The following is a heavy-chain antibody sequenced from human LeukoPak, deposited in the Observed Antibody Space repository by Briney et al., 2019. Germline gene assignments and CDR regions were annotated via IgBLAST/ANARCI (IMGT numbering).Heavy chain of an antibody. J-gene: IGHJ4*02. D-gene: IGHD6-19*01. CDR2: IKSKTDAGTT. V-gene: IGHV3-15*01. Sequence: SGGSLRLSCAASGFIFSNYAVGWVRQAPGKGLEWVGRIKSKTDAGTTDYAAPVKGRFIISRDDSKNTLYLYMNSLKTEDTAVYYCTTLRRGIAVAGPGYWGQGTLVTVSS. CDR3: TTLRRGIAVAGPGY. CDR1: GFIFSNYA.